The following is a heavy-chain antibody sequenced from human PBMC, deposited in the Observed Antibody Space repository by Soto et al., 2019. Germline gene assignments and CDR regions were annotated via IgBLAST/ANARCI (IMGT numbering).Heavy chain of an antibody. D-gene: IGHD1-1*01. V-gene: IGHV1-69*13. J-gene: IGHJ3*02. Sequence: ASVKVSCKASGGTFSSYAISWVRQAPGQGLEWMGGIIPIFGTANYAQKFQGRVTITADESTSTAYMELSSLRSEDTAVYYCARGYNWNNDAFDIWGQGTMVTVSS. CDR3: ARGYNWNNDAFDI. CDR1: GGTFSSYA. CDR2: IIPIFGTA.